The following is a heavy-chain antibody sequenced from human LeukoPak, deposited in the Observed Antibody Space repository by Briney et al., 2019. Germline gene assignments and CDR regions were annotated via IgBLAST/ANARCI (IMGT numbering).Heavy chain of an antibody. CDR2: IYHSGST. Sequence: PSETLSLTCTVSGGSISSSSYYWGWIRQPPGKGLEWIGSIYHSGSTYYNPSLKSRVTISVDTSKNQFSLKLSSVTAADTAVYYCARHYYYGSGSYMFDPWGQGTLVTVSS. CDR1: GGSISSSSYY. J-gene: IGHJ5*02. D-gene: IGHD3-10*01. CDR3: ARHYYYGSGSYMFDP. V-gene: IGHV4-39*01.